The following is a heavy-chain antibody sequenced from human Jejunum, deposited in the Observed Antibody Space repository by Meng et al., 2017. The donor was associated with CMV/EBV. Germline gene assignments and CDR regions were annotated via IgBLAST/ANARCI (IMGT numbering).Heavy chain of an antibody. Sequence: TFSVYAMTWVRQAPGKGLEWVSLIYSGGDTFYGDSVKSRFTISRDNSKNILYLQLNSLRAEDTAVYYCAKNFRTCRSGVQYYTMDVWGQGTTVTVSS. CDR1: TFSVYA. D-gene: IGHD2/OR15-2a*01. CDR3: AKNFRTCRSGVQYYTMDV. CDR2: IYSGGDT. J-gene: IGHJ6*02. V-gene: IGHV3-23*03.